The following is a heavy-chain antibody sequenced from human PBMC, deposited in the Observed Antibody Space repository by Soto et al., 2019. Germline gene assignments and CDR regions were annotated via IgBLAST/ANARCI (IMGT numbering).Heavy chain of an antibody. CDR1: GFTFSSYA. V-gene: IGHV3-30-3*01. J-gene: IGHJ1*01. CDR2: ISYDGSNK. D-gene: IGHD3-16*01. Sequence: QVQLVESGGGVVQPGRSLRLSCAASGFTFSSYAMHWVRQAPGKGLEWVAVISYDGSNKYYADSVKGRFTISRDNSKNTLYLQMNSLRAEDTAVYYCGRGVGGYWGQGTLVTVSS. CDR3: GRGVGGY.